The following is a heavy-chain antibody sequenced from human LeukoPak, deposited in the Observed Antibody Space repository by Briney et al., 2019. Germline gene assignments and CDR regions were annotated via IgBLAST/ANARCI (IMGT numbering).Heavy chain of an antibody. CDR3: ARRYFDY. CDR1: GGSISSYY. V-gene: IGHV3-7*03. Sequence: ETLSLTCTVSGGSISSYYWSWVRQAPGKGLEWVASIKQDGSEKYYADSVKGRFIISRDNAKNALYLQMSSLRAEDTAIYYCARRYFDYWGQGTLVTVSS. CDR2: IKQDGSEK. J-gene: IGHJ4*02.